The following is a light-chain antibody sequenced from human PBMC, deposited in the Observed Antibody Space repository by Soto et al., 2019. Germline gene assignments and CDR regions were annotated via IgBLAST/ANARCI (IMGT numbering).Light chain of an antibody. V-gene: IGKV3-20*01. CDR2: GAS. J-gene: IGKJ2*01. CDR3: QQYGSSPGT. CDR1: QTVKNNY. Sequence: DIVLTQSPGTLSLSPGERATLSCRASQTVKNNYLAWYQQKPGQAPRLLIRGASSRAAGLPDRFSGSGSGTAFTITISRLEPEDFAVYYCQQYGSSPGTFGQGTKLEIK.